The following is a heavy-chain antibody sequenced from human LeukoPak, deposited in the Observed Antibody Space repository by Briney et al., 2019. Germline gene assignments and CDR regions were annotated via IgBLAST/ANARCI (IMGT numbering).Heavy chain of an antibody. J-gene: IGHJ4*02. V-gene: IGHV3-48*04. CDR1: GFTFSSCS. CDR2: IRTSGTNT. Sequence: GGSLRLSCAASGFTFSSCSMNWVRQAPGKGLEWVSYIRTSGTNTHYTGSVKGRFTISRDNAKNSLYLQMNSLRAEDTAVYYCARMNYVSSGWGAPFDYWGQGTLVTVSS. CDR3: ARMNYVSSGWGAPFDY. D-gene: IGHD1-7*01.